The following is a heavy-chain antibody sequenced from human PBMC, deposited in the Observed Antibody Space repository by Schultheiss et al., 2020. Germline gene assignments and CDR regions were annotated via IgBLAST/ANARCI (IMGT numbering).Heavy chain of an antibody. V-gene: IGHV3-33*08. Sequence: GGSLRLSCAASGFTFSSYWMHWVRQAPGKGLEWVAVIWYDGSNKYYADSVKGRFTISRDNSKNTLYLQMNSLRAEDTAVYYCARDLGYCTGGVCYSLVYEYYYYGMDVWGKGTTVTVSS. CDR3: ARDLGYCTGGVCYSLVYEYYYYGMDV. CDR2: IWYDGSNK. J-gene: IGHJ6*04. CDR1: GFTFSSYW. D-gene: IGHD2-8*02.